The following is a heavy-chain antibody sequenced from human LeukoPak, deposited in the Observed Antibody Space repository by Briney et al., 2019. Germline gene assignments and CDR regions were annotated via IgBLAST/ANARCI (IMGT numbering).Heavy chain of an antibody. V-gene: IGHV1-2*02. CDR3: ARASWFEESTDPYYFDY. D-gene: IGHD3-10*01. J-gene: IGHJ4*02. Sequence: GASVKVSCKASGYTFTGYHMHWVRQAPGQGLEWMGWINPNSGGTNHAQKFQGRVTMTRDTSISTAYMELNRLSSDDTAVYYCARASWFEESTDPYYFDYWGQGTLVTVSS. CDR2: INPNSGGT. CDR1: GYTFTGYH.